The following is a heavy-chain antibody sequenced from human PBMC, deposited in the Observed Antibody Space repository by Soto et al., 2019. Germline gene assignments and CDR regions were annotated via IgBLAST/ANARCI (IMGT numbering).Heavy chain of an antibody. CDR3: ARVVPAHYYDSSGYSPLDY. CDR2: IIPMFGTA. CDR1: GDTFSSYA. D-gene: IGHD3-22*01. J-gene: IGHJ4*02. V-gene: IGHV1-69*01. Sequence: QVQLVQSGAEVKKPGSSVKVSCKASGDTFSSYAINWVRQAPGQGLEWMGGIIPMFGTANYAQKFKGRVTITAGESTSTVYMELSSLRSEDTAVYYCARVVPAHYYDSSGYSPLDYWGQGTLVTVSS.